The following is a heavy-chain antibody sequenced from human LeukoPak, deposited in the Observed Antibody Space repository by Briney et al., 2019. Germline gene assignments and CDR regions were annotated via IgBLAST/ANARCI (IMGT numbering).Heavy chain of an antibody. D-gene: IGHD3-22*01. Sequence: GGSLRLSCVASGFSFSSYWMAWVRQAPGKGLEWVANIKYDGSHKYYVDSVKGRFTISRDNAKNSVYLQMNSLRVDDTAMYFCASSHDSSGNDWGQGTMVTVSS. CDR1: GFSFSSYW. CDR3: ASSHDSSGND. J-gene: IGHJ4*02. CDR2: IKYDGSHK. V-gene: IGHV3-7*01.